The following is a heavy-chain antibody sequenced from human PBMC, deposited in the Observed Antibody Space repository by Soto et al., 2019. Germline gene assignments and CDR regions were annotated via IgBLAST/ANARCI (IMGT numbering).Heavy chain of an antibody. V-gene: IGHV3-21*01. CDR1: GFTFSSYS. CDR3: ARESFLGGLWWYHGMDV. Sequence: EVQLVESGGGLVKPGGSLRLSCAASGFTFSSYSMNWVRQAPGKGLEWVSSISSSSSYIYYADLVKGRFTISRDNAKNSLYLQMNSLRAEDTAVYYCARESFLGGLWWYHGMDVWGQGTTVTVSS. D-gene: IGHD2-21*01. CDR2: ISSSSSYI. J-gene: IGHJ6*02.